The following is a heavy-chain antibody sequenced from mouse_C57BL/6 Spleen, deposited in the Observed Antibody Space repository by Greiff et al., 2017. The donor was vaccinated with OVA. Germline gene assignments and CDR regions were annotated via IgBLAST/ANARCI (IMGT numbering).Heavy chain of an antibody. D-gene: IGHD3-2*02. CDR3: ARHRGTAQADSWFAY. CDR2: ISSGGSYT. V-gene: IGHV5-6*01. Sequence: EVKLMESGGDLVKPGGSLKLSCAASGFTFSSYGMSWVRQTPDKRLEWVATISSGGSYTYYPDSVKGRFTISRDNAKNTLYLQMSSLKSEDTAMYYCARHRGTAQADSWFAYWGQGTLVTVSA. CDR1: GFTFSSYG. J-gene: IGHJ3*01.